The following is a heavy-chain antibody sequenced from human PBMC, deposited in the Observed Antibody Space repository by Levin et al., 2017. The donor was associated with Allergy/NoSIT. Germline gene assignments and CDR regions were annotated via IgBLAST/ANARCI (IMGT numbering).Heavy chain of an antibody. J-gene: IGHJ4*02. Sequence: GESLKISCKASGYTFTSYGITWVRQAPGQGLEWVGWISVYNGKTNYAQKVQGRVTMTKDTSKSTAYMERRSLRSDDAAVYYCARVCSGGSCYLDDWGQGTLVTVSS. CDR3: ARVCSGGSCYLDD. D-gene: IGHD2-15*01. V-gene: IGHV1-18*01. CDR2: ISVYNGKT. CDR1: GYTFTSYG.